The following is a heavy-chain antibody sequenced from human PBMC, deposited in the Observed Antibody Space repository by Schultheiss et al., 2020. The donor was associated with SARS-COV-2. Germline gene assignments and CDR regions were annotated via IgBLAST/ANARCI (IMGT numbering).Heavy chain of an antibody. CDR3: ATARLASRSYGMDV. CDR2: ISPGDSDT. J-gene: IGHJ6*02. D-gene: IGHD5-12*01. CDR1: GYTFTGYY. V-gene: IGHV5-51*01. Sequence: KVSCKASGYTFTGYYMHWVRQMPGKGLEWMGIISPGDSDTRYSPSFQGQVTISADKSISTAYLQWSSLKASDTAMYYCATARLASRSYGMDVWGQGTTVTVSS.